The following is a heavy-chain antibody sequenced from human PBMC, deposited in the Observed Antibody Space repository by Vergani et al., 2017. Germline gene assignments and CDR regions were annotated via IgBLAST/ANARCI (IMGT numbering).Heavy chain of an antibody. V-gene: IGHV4-39*01. Sequence: LHLQESGPGLVKPSETLSLTCTVSGGSITSSSYYLGWIRQPPGKGLEWIGKIYHSGGAYYNPSLKGRVAISVDTSKNQFSLEVTSVTAADTAIYFCARTESFILRYFHWALWGQGTLVTVSS. D-gene: IGHD3-9*01. J-gene: IGHJ4*02. CDR1: GGSITSSSYY. CDR3: ARTESFILRYFHWAL. CDR2: IYHSGGA.